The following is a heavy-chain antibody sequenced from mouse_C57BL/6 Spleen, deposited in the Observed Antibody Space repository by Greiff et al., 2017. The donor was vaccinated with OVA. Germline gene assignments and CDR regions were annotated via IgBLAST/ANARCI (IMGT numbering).Heavy chain of an antibody. CDR1: GYTFTDYE. CDR3: TRKGGFDY. CDR2: IDPETGGT. V-gene: IGHV1-15*01. Sequence: QVQLKESGAELVRPGASVTLSCKASGYTFTDYEMHWVKQTPVHGLEWIGAIDPETGGTAYNQKFKGKAILTADKSSSTAFMEVRSLTSEDSAVYYCTRKGGFDYWGQGTTLTVSS. J-gene: IGHJ2*01.